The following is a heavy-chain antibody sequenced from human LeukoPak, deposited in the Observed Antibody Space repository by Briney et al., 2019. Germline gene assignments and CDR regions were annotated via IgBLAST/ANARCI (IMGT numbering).Heavy chain of an antibody. CDR2: IYYSGST. CDR3: ARISLTMRDAFDI. Sequence: SETLSLTCTVSGGSISSYYWTWIRQPLGKGLEWIGYIYYSGSTNYNPSLTSRVTISVDTSKNQFSLKLSSVTAADTAVYYCARISLTMRDAFDIWGQGTTVTVST. J-gene: IGHJ3*02. V-gene: IGHV4-59*01. CDR1: GGSISSYY. D-gene: IGHD4/OR15-4a*01.